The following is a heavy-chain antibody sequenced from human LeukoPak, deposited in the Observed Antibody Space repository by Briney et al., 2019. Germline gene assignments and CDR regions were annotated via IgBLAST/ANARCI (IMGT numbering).Heavy chain of an antibody. CDR3: ASTTLAGEHKDY. Sequence: GGSLRLSCAASGFTFSDYYMSWIRQAPGKGLEWVSYISSSGSTIYYADSVKGRFTISRDNAKNSLYLQMNSLRAEDTAVYYCASTTLAGEHKDYWGQGTLVTVSS. D-gene: IGHD6-19*01. CDR1: GFTFSDYY. J-gene: IGHJ4*02. V-gene: IGHV3-11*01. CDR2: ISSSGSTI.